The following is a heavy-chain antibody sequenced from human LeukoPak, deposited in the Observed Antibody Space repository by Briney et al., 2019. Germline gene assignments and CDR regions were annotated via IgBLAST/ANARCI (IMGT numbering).Heavy chain of an antibody. CDR2: IYYSGST. CDR3: ARLNTVTTRRVPYYYYYMDV. D-gene: IGHD4-17*01. CDR1: GGSISSSSYY. V-gene: IGHV4-39*07. Sequence: SETLSLTCTVSGGSISSSSYYWGWIRQPPGKGLEWIGSIYYSGSTYYNPSLKSRVTISVDTSKNQFSLKLSSVTAADTAVYYCARLNTVTTRRVPYYYYYMDVWGKGTTVTVSS. J-gene: IGHJ6*03.